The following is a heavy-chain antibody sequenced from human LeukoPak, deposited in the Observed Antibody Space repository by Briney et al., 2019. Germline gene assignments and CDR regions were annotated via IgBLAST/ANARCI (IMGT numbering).Heavy chain of an antibody. J-gene: IGHJ5*02. Sequence: ASVKVSCKASGYTFTGYYMHWVRQAPGQGPEWMGWINPNSGGTNYAQKFQGRVTMTRDTPISTAYMELSRLRSDDTAVYYCARDSYGDYNNWFDPWGQGTLVTVSS. CDR3: ARDSYGDYNNWFDP. CDR1: GYTFTGYY. V-gene: IGHV1-2*02. D-gene: IGHD4-17*01. CDR2: INPNSGGT.